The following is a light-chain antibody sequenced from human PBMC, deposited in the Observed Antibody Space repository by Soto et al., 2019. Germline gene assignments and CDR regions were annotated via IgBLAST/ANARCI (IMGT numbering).Light chain of an antibody. Sequence: QSALTQPPPASGSPGQSVTISCTGTSSDVGGYNFVSWYQQYPGKVPKLIIYEVNKRPSGVPDRFSGSKSGNTASLTVSGLQADDEADYYCTSYAGGNNVFGTGTKLTVL. CDR3: TSYAGGNNV. CDR1: SSDVGGYNF. J-gene: IGLJ1*01. V-gene: IGLV2-8*01. CDR2: EVN.